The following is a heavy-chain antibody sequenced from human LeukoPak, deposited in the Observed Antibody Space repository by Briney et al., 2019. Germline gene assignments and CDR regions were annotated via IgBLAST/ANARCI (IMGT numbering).Heavy chain of an antibody. J-gene: IGHJ4*02. D-gene: IGHD3-16*02. CDR1: GFTFSTFA. CDR2: ISYDGGNK. V-gene: IGHV3-30*04. Sequence: PGGSLRLSCTASGFTFSTFAMHWVRQAPGKGLEWVAVISYDGGNKYYADSVKGRFTISRDNSKNTLYLQVNSLRAEDTAAYYCARAYQRLGYLSLPDYWGQGTLVTVSS. CDR3: ARAYQRLGYLSLPDY.